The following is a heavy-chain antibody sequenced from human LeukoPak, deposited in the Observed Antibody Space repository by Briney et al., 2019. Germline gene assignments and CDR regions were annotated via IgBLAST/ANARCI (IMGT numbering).Heavy chain of an antibody. D-gene: IGHD3-22*01. CDR2: INDGGDST. Sequence: GGSLRLSCVVSGFTFRTYAMHWVRQAPGKGLEWVSSINDGGDSTYFADSVKGRFTISRDNSKNTLYLQMNSLRAEDTAVYYCAKDRRWLLPLGAFDIWGQGTMVTVSS. CDR3: AKDRRWLLPLGAFDI. J-gene: IGHJ3*02. CDR1: GFTFRTYA. V-gene: IGHV3-23*01.